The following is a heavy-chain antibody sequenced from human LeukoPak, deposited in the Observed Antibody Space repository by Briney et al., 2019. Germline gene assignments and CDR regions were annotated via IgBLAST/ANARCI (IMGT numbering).Heavy chain of an antibody. D-gene: IGHD3-22*01. V-gene: IGHV3-21*04. CDR1: GFTFSSYS. Sequence: GGSLRLSCAASGFTFSSYSMNWVRQAPGKGLEWVSSISSSSSYIYYADSVKGRFTISRDNSKNTLYLQMNSLRAEDTALYYCARAPFYYDSSGYPYFVGWGQGTLVTVSS. CDR2: ISSSSSYI. CDR3: ARAPFYYDSSGYPYFVG. J-gene: IGHJ4*02.